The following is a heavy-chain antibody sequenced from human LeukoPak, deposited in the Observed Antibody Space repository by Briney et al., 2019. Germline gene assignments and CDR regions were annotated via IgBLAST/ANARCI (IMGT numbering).Heavy chain of an antibody. D-gene: IGHD1-26*01. CDR1: GFRIGDYY. V-gene: IGHV3-11*01. CDR3: AREAWANVDY. J-gene: IGHJ4*02. CDR2: ISGSGGTV. Sequence: GGSLRLSCAASGFRIGDYYMSWIRQAPGKGLECISFISGSGGTVRYADSVKGRFTISRDNAENSLYLQMNSLRVEDTAVYYCAREAWANVDYWGQGTPVTVPS.